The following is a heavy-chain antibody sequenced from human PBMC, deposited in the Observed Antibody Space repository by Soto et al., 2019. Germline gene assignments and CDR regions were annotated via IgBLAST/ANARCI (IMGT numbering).Heavy chain of an antibody. J-gene: IGHJ3*02. CDR2: INAGSGNT. CDR3: ARDTETLVPRANDALDI. CDR1: GYTFSTYT. D-gene: IGHD3-3*02. V-gene: IGHV1-3*01. Sequence: ASVKVSCKAAGYTFSTYTMNWVRQAPGQSLEWMGWINAGSGNTKYSQNFQGRVSITRDTSASTVYMELTGLKSEDTAMYYCARDTETLVPRANDALDIWGQGTMVTVSS.